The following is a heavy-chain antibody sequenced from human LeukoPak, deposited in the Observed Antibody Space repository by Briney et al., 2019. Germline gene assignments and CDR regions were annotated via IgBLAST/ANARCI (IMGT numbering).Heavy chain of an antibody. CDR1: GYTFTDYN. CDR2: INPKTGGT. Sequence: ASVKVSCKTSGYTFTDYNVYWVRQAPEQGLQWMGWINPKTGGTFFAQRSQGRVTMTKDTSITTAYMELSSLRFDDTALYYCARRYCSGGSCIPDYWGQGTLVTVPS. V-gene: IGHV1-2*02. D-gene: IGHD2-15*01. J-gene: IGHJ4*02. CDR3: ARRYCSGGSCIPDY.